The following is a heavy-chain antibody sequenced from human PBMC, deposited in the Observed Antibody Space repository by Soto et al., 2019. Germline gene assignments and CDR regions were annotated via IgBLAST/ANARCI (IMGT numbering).Heavy chain of an antibody. D-gene: IGHD2-21*02. J-gene: IGHJ6*02. Sequence: QVQLQESGPGLVKPAQTLSLTCTVSGGSISSGGYYWTWIRQHPGKGLEWIGYIYYSGSTYYNPSIMRRVTISVDTSKNQFALKLSSVTAADTAVYYCARVCGGDCHYGMDVWGQGTTVTVSS. CDR2: IYYSGST. CDR1: GGSISSGGYY. CDR3: ARVCGGDCHYGMDV. V-gene: IGHV4-31*03.